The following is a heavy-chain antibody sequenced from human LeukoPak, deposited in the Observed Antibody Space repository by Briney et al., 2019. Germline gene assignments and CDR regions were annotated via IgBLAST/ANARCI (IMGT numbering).Heavy chain of an antibody. CDR3: ASQSSSVAYFYYMDI. J-gene: IGHJ6*03. CDR2: IIPMFGTP. CDR1: GGTFTKYT. V-gene: IGHV1-69*05. Sequence: SVKVSCKVSGGTFTKYTIIWVRQAPGQGLEWMGGIIPMFGTPNYAQKFQGRVTITTDASTTTAYMELSSLTSEDAAVYYCASQSSSVAYFYYMDIWGKGTTVTVSS. D-gene: IGHD6-19*01.